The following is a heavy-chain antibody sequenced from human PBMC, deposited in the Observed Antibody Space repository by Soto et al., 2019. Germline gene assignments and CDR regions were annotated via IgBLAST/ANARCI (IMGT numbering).Heavy chain of an antibody. CDR1: GYTFTSYY. CDR3: ATGLVVVAATQEDGACY. CDR2: INPSGGST. Sequence: ASVKVSCKASGYTFTSYYMHWVRQAPGQGLEWMGIINPSGGSTSYAQKFQGRVTMTEDTSTDTAYMELSSLRSEDTAVYYCATGLVVVAATQEDGACYWGQGTLVTVSS. J-gene: IGHJ4*02. V-gene: IGHV1-46*01. D-gene: IGHD2-15*01.